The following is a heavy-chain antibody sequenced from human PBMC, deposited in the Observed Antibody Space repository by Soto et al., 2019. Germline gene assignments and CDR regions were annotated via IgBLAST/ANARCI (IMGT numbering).Heavy chain of an antibody. J-gene: IGHJ5*02. CDR1: GDSISGGGHY. Sequence: QVQLQESGPGLVRPSQTLSLTCTVSGDSISGGGHYWSWIRQYPRKGLEWIGYIHHSWSTYNIPSRRRCHRRSVTTSLGQCSLKLTAVTDAATAGYFCARGPVKVPGAFFWFDPGGRGTQLTVSS. V-gene: IGHV4-31*03. CDR2: IHHSWST. CDR3: ARGPVKVPGAFFWFDP. D-gene: IGHD2-2*01.